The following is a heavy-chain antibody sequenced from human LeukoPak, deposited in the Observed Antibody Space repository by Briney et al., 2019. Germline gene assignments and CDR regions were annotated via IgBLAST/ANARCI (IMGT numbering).Heavy chain of an antibody. CDR3: ARGFDYSNYGIFDY. CDR2: ISSSSRYI. Sequence: PGGSLRLSCAASGFTFSNYEMNWVRQAPGKGLEWVSPISSSSRYIYYADSLKGRFTISRDNAKNSLYLQMNSLRAEDTAVYYCARGFDYSNYGIFDYWGQGTLVTVSS. V-gene: IGHV3-21*01. J-gene: IGHJ4*02. D-gene: IGHD4-11*01. CDR1: GFTFSNYE.